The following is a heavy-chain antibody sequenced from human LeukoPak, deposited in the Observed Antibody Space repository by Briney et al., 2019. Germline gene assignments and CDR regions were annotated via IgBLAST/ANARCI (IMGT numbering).Heavy chain of an antibody. CDR2: INAGNGNT. CDR1: GYTFTSYA. J-gene: IGHJ6*02. V-gene: IGHV1-3*01. CDR3: ARDRTIFGVVPTSMDV. D-gene: IGHD3-3*01. Sequence: GASVTVSCTASGYTFTSYAIQWVRQAPGQGLEWMGWINAGNGNTKYSQKFQGRVTITRDTSASTAYMELSSLRSEDTAVYYCARDRTIFGVVPTSMDVWGQGTTVTVSS.